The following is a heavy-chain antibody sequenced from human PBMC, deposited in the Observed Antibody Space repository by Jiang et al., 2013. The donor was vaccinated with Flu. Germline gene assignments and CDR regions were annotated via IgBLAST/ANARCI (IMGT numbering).Heavy chain of an antibody. D-gene: IGHD1-1*01. CDR2: ILYDGSNE. V-gene: IGHV3-30*04. Sequence: VQLLESGGGVVQPGRSLRLSCAASGFTLSSYVVHWVRQAPGKGLEWVAVILYDGSNEYYADSVKGRFTISRDNSKNTVFLQMNTLRGEDTAVYYCARGGTGFDYYYGMDVVGPRDHGHRLL. CDR3: ARGGTGFDYYYGMDV. CDR1: GFTLSSYV. J-gene: IGHJ6*02.